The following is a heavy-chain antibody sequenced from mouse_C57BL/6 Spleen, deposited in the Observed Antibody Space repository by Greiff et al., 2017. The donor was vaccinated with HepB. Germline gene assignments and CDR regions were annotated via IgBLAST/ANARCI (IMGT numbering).Heavy chain of an antibody. CDR1: GYTFTSYW. Sequence: QVQLQQPGAELVMPGASVKLSCKASGYTFTSYWMHWVKQRPGQGLEWIGEIDPSDSYTNYNKKFKGKSTLTVDKSSSTAYMQLSSLTCEDSAVYDCARSGDYYGSSFYFDYWGQGTTLTVSS. CDR2: IDPSDSYT. V-gene: IGHV1-69*01. D-gene: IGHD1-1*01. J-gene: IGHJ2*01. CDR3: ARSGDYYGSSFYFDY.